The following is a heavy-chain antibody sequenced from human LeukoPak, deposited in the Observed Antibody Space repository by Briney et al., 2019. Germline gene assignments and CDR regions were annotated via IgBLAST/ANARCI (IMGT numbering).Heavy chain of an antibody. J-gene: IGHJ3*02. CDR1: GGSFSGYY. Sequence: PSETLSLTCAVYGGSFSGYYWSWIRQPPGKGLEWIGEINHSGSTNYNPSLKSRVTISVDTSKNQFSLKLSSVTAADTAVYYCVAYGGFRAFDIWGQGAMVAVS. CDR2: INHSGST. V-gene: IGHV4-34*01. D-gene: IGHD4-23*01. CDR3: VAYGGFRAFDI.